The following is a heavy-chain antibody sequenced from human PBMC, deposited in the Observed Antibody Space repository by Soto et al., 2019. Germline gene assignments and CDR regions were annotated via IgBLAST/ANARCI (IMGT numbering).Heavy chain of an antibody. CDR3: ARGIQYRYGMVL. CDR2: INGDGSST. CDR1: GFTFNNYW. Sequence: EVQLVESGGGLVQPGGSLRLSCASAGFTFNNYWMHWVRQAPGRGLVWVSRINGDGSSTFYADSVKGRFTISRDNAKNTVYLQMNSLIVEDTAVFYCARGIQYRYGMVLWGQGTTVIVSS. V-gene: IGHV3-74*01. J-gene: IGHJ6*02. D-gene: IGHD5-18*01.